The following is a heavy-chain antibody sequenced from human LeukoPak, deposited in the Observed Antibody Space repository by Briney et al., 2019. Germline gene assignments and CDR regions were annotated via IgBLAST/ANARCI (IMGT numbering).Heavy chain of an antibody. V-gene: IGHV4-38-2*02. Sequence: SETPSLTCTVSGYAISRGYYWGWIRQPPGKGLEWIGSTYYSGSTYYNPSLKSRVTISVDTSKNQFSLKLSSVTAADTAVYYCVSLRSGIAAAGTVDYWGQGTLVTVSS. CDR3: VSLRSGIAAAGTVDY. CDR2: TYYSGST. CDR1: GYAISRGYY. J-gene: IGHJ4*02. D-gene: IGHD6-13*01.